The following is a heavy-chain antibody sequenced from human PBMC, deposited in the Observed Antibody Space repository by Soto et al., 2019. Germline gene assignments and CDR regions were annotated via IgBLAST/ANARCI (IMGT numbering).Heavy chain of an antibody. J-gene: IGHJ6*02. Sequence: GGSLRLSCAASGFTFSDHYMDWVRQAPGKGLEWVGRIRKKANSYSTEYAASVKGRFTISSDDSSYSLWLQMNTLKTEDSAVYYCASLVVSIGSYGIDVWGQGTTVTVSS. CDR1: GFTFSDHY. V-gene: IGHV3-72*01. CDR3: ASLVVSIGSYGIDV. D-gene: IGHD2-2*01. CDR2: IRKKANSYST.